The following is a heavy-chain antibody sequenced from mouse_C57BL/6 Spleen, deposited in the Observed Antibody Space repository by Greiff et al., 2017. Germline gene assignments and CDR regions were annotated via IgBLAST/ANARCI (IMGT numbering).Heavy chain of an antibody. J-gene: IGHJ1*03. D-gene: IGHD1-1*01. CDR3: ARHYGSTPWYFDV. V-gene: IGHV1-55*01. CDR1: GYTFTSYW. Sequence: VQLQQPGAELVKPGASVKMSCKASGYTFTSYWITWVKQRPGQGLEWIGDIYPGSGSTNYNEKFKSKATLTVDTSSSTAYMQLSSLTSEDSAVYYCARHYGSTPWYFDVWGTGTTVTVSS. CDR2: IYPGSGST.